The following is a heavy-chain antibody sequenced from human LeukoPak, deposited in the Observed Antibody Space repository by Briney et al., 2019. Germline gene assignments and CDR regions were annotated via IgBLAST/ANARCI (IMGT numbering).Heavy chain of an antibody. Sequence: GGSLRLSCAASGFTFSSYGIHWVRQAPGKGLEWVAVISYDGSNKYYADSVKGRFTISRDNSKNTLYLQMNSLRAEDTAVYYCTSMDIVVVPAANPTWFDPWGQGTLVTVSS. V-gene: IGHV3-30*03. CDR2: ISYDGSNK. D-gene: IGHD2-2*03. CDR3: TSMDIVVVPAANPTWFDP. J-gene: IGHJ5*02. CDR1: GFTFSSYG.